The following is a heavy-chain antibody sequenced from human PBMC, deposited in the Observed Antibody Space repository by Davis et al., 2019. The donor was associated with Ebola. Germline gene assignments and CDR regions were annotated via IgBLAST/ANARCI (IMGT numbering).Heavy chain of an antibody. Sequence: PSETLSLTCTVSGDSITSYYWAWIRQPPGKGLEWVGYIYSSGDIHLSPSLKSRVSMFRDTSKNQFSVALTSVTAADTAVYYCARVGDFQGVYWGQGILVTVSS. CDR1: GDSITSYY. J-gene: IGHJ4*02. D-gene: IGHD2-8*01. CDR3: ARVGDFQGVY. CDR2: IYSSGDI. V-gene: IGHV4-4*08.